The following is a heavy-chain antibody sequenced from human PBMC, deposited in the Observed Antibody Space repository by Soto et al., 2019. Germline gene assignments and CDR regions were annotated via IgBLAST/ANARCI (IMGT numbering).Heavy chain of an antibody. Sequence: QVQLQESGPGLVKPSETLSLTCTVSGGSISSYYWTWIRQPPGKGLEWIGYIFYSGSTNYNPSLKSRVTISGDTSKNQFSLMLSSVTAAGTAFYYCASHYSAYSSSPWYDPWGQGTLVTVST. CDR3: ASHYSAYSSSPWYDP. J-gene: IGHJ5*02. V-gene: IGHV4-59*08. CDR2: IFYSGST. D-gene: IGHD6-6*01. CDR1: GGSISSYY.